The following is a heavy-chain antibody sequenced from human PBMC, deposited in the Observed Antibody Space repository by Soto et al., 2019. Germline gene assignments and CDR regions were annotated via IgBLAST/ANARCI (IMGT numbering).Heavy chain of an antibody. D-gene: IGHD2-21*02. J-gene: IGHJ4*02. CDR3: ARGWNPYCGGDCYFQYFDY. Sequence: ASVKVSCKASGYTFTSYYMHWVRQAPGQGLEWMGIINPSGGSTSYAQKFQGRVTMTRDTSTSTVYMELSSLRSGDTAVYYCARGWNPYCGGDCYFQYFDYWGQGTLVTVSS. CDR2: INPSGGST. V-gene: IGHV1-46*01. CDR1: GYTFTSYY.